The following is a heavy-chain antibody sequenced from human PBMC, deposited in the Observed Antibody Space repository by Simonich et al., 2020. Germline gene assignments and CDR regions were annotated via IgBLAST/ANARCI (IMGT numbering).Heavy chain of an antibody. CDR2: IKSNGRST. J-gene: IGHJ3*02. CDR3: ARDYSNYDAFDI. V-gene: IGHV3-74*01. D-gene: IGHD4-4*01. CDR1: GFTFSSYW. Sequence: EVQLVESGGGLVQPGGSLRLSCAASGFTFSSYWVHWVRQAPGKGLVWVSRIKSNGRSTSYADSVKGRFTISRDNAKNTLYLQMNSLRAEDTAVYYCARDYSNYDAFDIWGQGTMVTVSS.